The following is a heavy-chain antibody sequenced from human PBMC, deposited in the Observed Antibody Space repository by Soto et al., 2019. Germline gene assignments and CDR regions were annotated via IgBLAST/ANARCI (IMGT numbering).Heavy chain of an antibody. D-gene: IGHD5-18*01. CDR1: GGSISSGGYY. CDR2: IYYSGST. J-gene: IGHJ6*02. CDR3: AREGYSRPAGMDV. Sequence: SETLSLTCTVSGGSISSGGYYWSWIRQHPGKGLEWIGYIYYSGSTYYNPSLKSRVTISVDTSKNQFSLKLSSVTAADTAVYYCAREGYSRPAGMDVWGQGTTVTVS. V-gene: IGHV4-31*03.